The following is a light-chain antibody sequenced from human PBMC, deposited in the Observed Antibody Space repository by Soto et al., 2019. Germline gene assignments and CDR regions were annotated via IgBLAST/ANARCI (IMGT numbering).Light chain of an antibody. CDR3: QQYNNWGT. V-gene: IGKV3D-15*01. Sequence: EVVLTQSPATLSLSPGERATLSCRASQSVDSSLAWYQQKVGQAPRLLIYDASNRATGIPGRFSGSGSGTEFTLTISSLQSEDFAVYYCQQYNNWGTFGQGTKVEIK. J-gene: IGKJ1*01. CDR1: QSVDSS. CDR2: DAS.